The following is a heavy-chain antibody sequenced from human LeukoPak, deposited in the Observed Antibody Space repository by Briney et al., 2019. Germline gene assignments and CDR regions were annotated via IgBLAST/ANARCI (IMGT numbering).Heavy chain of an antibody. Sequence: PSETLSLTCTVSGGSISSYYWSWIRQPAGKGLEWIGRIYNSGSTNYNPSLKSRVTMSVDTSKNQFSLKLSSVTAADTAVYYCARIHGTYCSSTSCYPAYYFDYWGQGTLVTVSS. CDR2: IYNSGST. CDR1: GGSISSYY. V-gene: IGHV4-4*07. CDR3: ARIHGTYCSSTSCYPAYYFDY. J-gene: IGHJ4*02. D-gene: IGHD2-2*01.